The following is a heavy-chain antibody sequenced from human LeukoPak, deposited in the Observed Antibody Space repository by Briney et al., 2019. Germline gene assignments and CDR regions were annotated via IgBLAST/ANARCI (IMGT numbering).Heavy chain of an antibody. Sequence: SETLSLTCAVYGGSFSGYYRSWIRQPPGKGLEWIGEINHSGSTNYNPSLKSRVTISVDTSKNQFSLKLSSVTAADTAVYYCARHLASNYYDSSGYLDYWGQGTLVTVSS. V-gene: IGHV4-34*01. CDR1: GGSFSGYY. CDR3: ARHLASNYYDSSGYLDY. D-gene: IGHD3-22*01. J-gene: IGHJ4*02. CDR2: INHSGST.